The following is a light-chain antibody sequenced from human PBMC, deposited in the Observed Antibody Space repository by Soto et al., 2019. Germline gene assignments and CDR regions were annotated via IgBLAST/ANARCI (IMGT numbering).Light chain of an antibody. CDR2: ATS. J-gene: IGKJ4*01. CDR3: WQDYIYPLT. Sequence: IQMTLSPASLSVSAEERVTITCQASQDISNYLNWYQQKPGKAPKLLIYATSSLQSGVPSRFSGSGSGTDFTLTISSLQPEDFATYYCWQDYIYPLTFGGGTNVDIK. V-gene: IGKV1-6*01. CDR1: QDISNY.